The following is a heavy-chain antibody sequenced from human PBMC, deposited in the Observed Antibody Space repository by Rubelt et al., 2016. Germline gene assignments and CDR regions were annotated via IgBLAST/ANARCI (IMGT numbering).Heavy chain of an antibody. J-gene: IGHJ4*02. CDR2: ISAYNGNT. V-gene: IGHV1-18*01. Sequence: SYGISWVRQAPGQGLEWMGWISAYNGNTNYAQKLQGRVTMTTDTSTSTVYMELSSLRSEDTAVYYCARAPLQAPSYYWGQGTLVTVSS. CDR1: SYG. CDR3: ARAPLQAPSYY. D-gene: IGHD4-11*01.